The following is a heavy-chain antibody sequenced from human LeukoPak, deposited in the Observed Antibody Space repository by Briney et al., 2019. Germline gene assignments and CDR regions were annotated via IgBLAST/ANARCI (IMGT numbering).Heavy chain of an antibody. J-gene: IGHJ4*02. CDR1: GFTFNSYA. CDR3: AKDARAAMAPREDY. V-gene: IGHV3-23*01. CDR2: ISGSGGDT. Sequence: GGSLRLSCAASGFTFNSYAMTWVRQAPGKGLEWVSVISGSGGDTFYAESVKGRFTISRDNSKNMLSLQMNSLRAEDTAVYYCAKDARAAMAPREDYWDQGTLVTVSS. D-gene: IGHD5-18*01.